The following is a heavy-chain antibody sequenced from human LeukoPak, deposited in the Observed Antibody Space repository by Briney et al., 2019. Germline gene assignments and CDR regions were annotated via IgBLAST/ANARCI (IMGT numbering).Heavy chain of an antibody. D-gene: IGHD3-9*01. CDR3: ARDPPSYDILTGYLNGMDV. CDR2: FWYDGSNK. J-gene: IGHJ6*02. CDR1: GFTFSSYG. V-gene: IGHV3-33*01. Sequence: GGSLKLSCAASGFTFSSYGMHWVRQAPGKGLEWVAVFWYDGSNKYYADSVKGRFTISRDNSKNTLYLQMNSLRVEDTAVYYCARDPPSYDILTGYLNGMDVWGQGTTVTVS.